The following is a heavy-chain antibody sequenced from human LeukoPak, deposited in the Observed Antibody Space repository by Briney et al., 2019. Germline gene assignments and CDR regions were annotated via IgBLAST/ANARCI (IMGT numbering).Heavy chain of an antibody. J-gene: IGHJ4*02. CDR2: IYHSGST. V-gene: IGHV4-30-2*01. Sequence: SETLSLTCAVSGGSISSDGYSWSWIRQPPGKGLEWIGYIYHSGSTYYNPSLKSRVTISVDRSKNQFSLKLSSVTAADTAVYYCALDDDYSNYWGQGTLVTVSS. D-gene: IGHD4-11*01. CDR1: GGSISSDGYS. CDR3: ALDDDYSNY.